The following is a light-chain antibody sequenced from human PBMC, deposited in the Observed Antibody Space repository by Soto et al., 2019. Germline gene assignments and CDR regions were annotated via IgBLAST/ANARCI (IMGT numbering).Light chain of an antibody. Sequence: EIVMTQAPATLSVSPGERATLSCRASQSVSSNLAWYQQRPGQAPRLLIYGASTRATGIPARFSGSGSGTECTITISSLQSEDFAVYYCQQYNNWPCTFGQGTKVEIK. CDR3: QQYNNWPCT. CDR1: QSVSSN. V-gene: IGKV3-15*01. J-gene: IGKJ1*01. CDR2: GAS.